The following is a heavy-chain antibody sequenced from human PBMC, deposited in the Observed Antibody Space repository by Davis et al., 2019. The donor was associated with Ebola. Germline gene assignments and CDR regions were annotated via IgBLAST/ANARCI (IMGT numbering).Heavy chain of an antibody. CDR1: GFTFSSYS. D-gene: IGHD6-19*01. J-gene: IGHJ4*02. CDR3: ARGYGSGWYSY. Sequence: GESLKISCAASGFTFSSYSMNWVRQAPGKGLEWVSSISSSSSYIYYADSVKGRFTISRDNAKNSLYLQMNSLRSDDTAVYYCARGYGSGWYSYWGQGTLVTVSS. V-gene: IGHV3-21*04. CDR2: ISSSSSYI.